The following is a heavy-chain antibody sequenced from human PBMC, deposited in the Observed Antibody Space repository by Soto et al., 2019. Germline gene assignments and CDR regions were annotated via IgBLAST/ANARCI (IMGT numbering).Heavy chain of an antibody. CDR3: ARAPPFYYYRMNV. CDR2: INHSGST. Sequence: SETLSLTCAIYGGSFRDDYCSWIRQSRGKGLEWIGEINHSGSTNYSPSLKTRVTISLDTSMNLFSLKLSSVTAADTAVYYCARAPPFYYYRMNVWGQATTVTVSS. CDR1: GGSFRDDY. V-gene: IGHV4-34*01. J-gene: IGHJ6*02.